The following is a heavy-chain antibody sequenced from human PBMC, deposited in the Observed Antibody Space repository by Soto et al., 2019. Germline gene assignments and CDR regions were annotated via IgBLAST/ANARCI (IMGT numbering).Heavy chain of an antibody. CDR2: IKSKTDGGTT. J-gene: IGHJ6*02. CDR3: TTYDFWSGYSAGGWYYYGMDV. V-gene: IGHV3-15*07. CDR1: GFTFSNAW. Sequence: GGSLRLSCAASGFTFSNAWMNWVRQAPGKGLEWVGRIKSKTDGGTTDYAAPVKGRFTISRDDSKNTLYLQMNSLKTEDTAVYYCTTYDFWSGYSAGGWYYYGMDVWGQGTTVTVSS. D-gene: IGHD3-3*01.